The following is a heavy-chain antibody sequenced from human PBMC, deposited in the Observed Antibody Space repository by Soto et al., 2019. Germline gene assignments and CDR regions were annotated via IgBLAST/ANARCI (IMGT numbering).Heavy chain of an antibody. V-gene: IGHV1-69*06. CDR1: GGTFSSYA. J-gene: IGHJ4*02. CDR3: ARDASDNYYDSSGYYPY. D-gene: IGHD3-22*01. Sequence: ASVKVSCKASGGTFSSYAISWVRQAPGQGLEWMGGIIPIFGTANYAQKFQGRVTITADKSTSTAYMELSSLRSEDTAVYYCARDASDNYYDSSGYYPYWGQGTLVTVSS. CDR2: IIPIFGTA.